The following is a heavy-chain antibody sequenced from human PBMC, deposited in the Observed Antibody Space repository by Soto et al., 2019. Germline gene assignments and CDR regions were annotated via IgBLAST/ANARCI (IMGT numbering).Heavy chain of an antibody. D-gene: IGHD5-12*01. V-gene: IGHV5-51*01. CDR3: LSREGYTRDTRREY. J-gene: IGHJ4*02. CDR2: IYPDDSET. Sequence: XGSPKISLHCLGIRFISYWSGLVPQRPGKGLEWMGLIYPDDSETRYSPSFQGQVIISVDKSVTTTYLQWSSLKASDTAMYYCLSREGYTRDTRREYWGQGTPVTVSS. CDR1: GIRFISYW.